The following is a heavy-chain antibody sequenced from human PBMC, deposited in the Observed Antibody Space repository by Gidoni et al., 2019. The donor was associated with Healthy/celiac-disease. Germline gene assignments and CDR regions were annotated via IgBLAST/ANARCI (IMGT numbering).Heavy chain of an antibody. D-gene: IGHD6-13*01. J-gene: IGHJ4*02. CDR3: ARDVRYSSSWSHFDF. CDR2: VYYCGTT. V-gene: IGHV4-39*07. CDR1: GGSVSNADYY. Sequence: QLHLQESGPRLVRPSETLSLPCTVSGGSVSNADYYWGWIRQSPGKGLEWIGTVYYCGTTYYNPSLKSRVTISPDTSQNQFSLRLSSVTAADTAVYYCARDVRYSSSWSHFDFWGQGTLVTVSS.